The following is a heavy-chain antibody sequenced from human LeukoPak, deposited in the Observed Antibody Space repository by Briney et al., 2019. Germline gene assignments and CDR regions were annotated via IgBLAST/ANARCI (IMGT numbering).Heavy chain of an antibody. D-gene: IGHD2-8*02. J-gene: IGHJ4*02. CDR2: MSASGDST. V-gene: IGHV3-23*01. Sequence: GGTLRLSCAASGFTFSSYGMGWVRQAPGKGLEWVSSMSASGDSTYYADSVRGRFTISRDNSKSTLSLQMNSLRAEDTAIYYCATYRQVLLPFESWGQGTLVTVSS. CDR1: GFTFSSYG. CDR3: ATYRQVLLPFES.